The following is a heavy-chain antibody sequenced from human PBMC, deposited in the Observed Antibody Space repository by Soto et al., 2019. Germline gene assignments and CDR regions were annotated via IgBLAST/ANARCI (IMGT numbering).Heavy chain of an antibody. CDR2: IYYSGST. CDR3: ARIYCSSTSCHRPYGMDV. D-gene: IGHD2-2*01. CDR1: GGSISSYY. Sequence: PSETLSLTCTVSGGSISSYYWSWIRQPPGKGLEWIGYIYYSGSTNYNPSLKSRVTISVDTSKNQFSLRLSSVTAADTAVYYCARIYCSSTSCHRPYGMDVWGQGTTVTVSS. V-gene: IGHV4-59*01. J-gene: IGHJ6*02.